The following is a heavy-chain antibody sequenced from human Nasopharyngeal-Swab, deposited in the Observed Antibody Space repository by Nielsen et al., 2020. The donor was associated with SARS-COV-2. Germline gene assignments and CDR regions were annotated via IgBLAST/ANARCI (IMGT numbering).Heavy chain of an antibody. Sequence: GESLKISCAASGFPFRNYYMTWVRQPPGKGLEWVANIKQGGSEQFYVDSVKGRFTISRDDAKNSVYLQMNSLRAEDTAVYYCARDRIDFDYWGQGTLVTVSS. V-gene: IGHV3-7*05. J-gene: IGHJ4*02. CDR2: IKQGGSEQ. CDR1: GFPFRNYY. CDR3: ARDRIDFDY.